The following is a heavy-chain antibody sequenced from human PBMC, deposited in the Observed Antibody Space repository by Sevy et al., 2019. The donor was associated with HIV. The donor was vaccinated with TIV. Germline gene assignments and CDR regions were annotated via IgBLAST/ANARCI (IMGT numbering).Heavy chain of an antibody. CDR2: IYRGRRT. Sequence: GGSLRLSCTASGFTVSSNYMSWVRRAPVKGLEWVSVIYRGRRTYDADSVKARFTISIDDSKNTLYLQMNSLRAEDTDIYYSARDGDSSGYFRDYWGQGTLVTVSS. CDR1: GFTVSSNY. D-gene: IGHD3-22*01. J-gene: IGHJ4*02. CDR3: ARDGDSSGYFRDY. V-gene: IGHV3-66*01.